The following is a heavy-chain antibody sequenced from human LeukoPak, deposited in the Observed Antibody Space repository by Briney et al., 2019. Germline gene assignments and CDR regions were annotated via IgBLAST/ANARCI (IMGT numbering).Heavy chain of an antibody. CDR1: GGSISGSSYY. D-gene: IGHD2-2*01. CDR2: IYYSGNT. V-gene: IGHV4-39*01. Sequence: SETLSLTCTVSGGSISGSSYYWGWIRQPPGKGLEWIGSIYYSGNTYYNPSLKSRVTISVDMSKNQFSLKLSSVTAADTAVYYCARQADIVVVPAFYYYYYGMDVWGQGTTVTVSS. J-gene: IGHJ6*02. CDR3: ARQADIVVVPAFYYYYYGMDV.